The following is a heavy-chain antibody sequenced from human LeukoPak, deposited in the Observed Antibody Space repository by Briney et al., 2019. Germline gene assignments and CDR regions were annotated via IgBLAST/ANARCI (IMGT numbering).Heavy chain of an antibody. J-gene: IGHJ6*03. CDR1: GGSISSGGYY. CDR2: IYSSGST. V-gene: IGHV4-61*02. Sequence: SETLSLTRTVSGGSISSGGYYWSWIRQPAGKGLEWIGRIYSSGSTNYNPSLKSRVTMSVDTSKNQFSLKLSSVTAADTAVYYCARGIVGATYYYYYYMDVWGKGTTVTVSS. CDR3: ARGIVGATYYYYYYMDV. D-gene: IGHD1-26*01.